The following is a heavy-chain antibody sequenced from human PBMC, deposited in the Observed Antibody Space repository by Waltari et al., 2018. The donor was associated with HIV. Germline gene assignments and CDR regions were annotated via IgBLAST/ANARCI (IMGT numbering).Heavy chain of an antibody. D-gene: IGHD4-17*01. V-gene: IGHV1-18*01. CDR2: ISAYNGNT. Sequence: QVQLVQSGAEVKKPGAPVKVSCTASGYTFTSYGISWVRQAPGQGLEWMGWISAYNGNTNYAQKLQGRVTMTTDTSTSTAYMELRSLRSDDTAVYYCARDYGDYVPYYYYYGMDVWGQGTTVTVSS. CDR1: GYTFTSYG. CDR3: ARDYGDYVPYYYYYGMDV. J-gene: IGHJ6*02.